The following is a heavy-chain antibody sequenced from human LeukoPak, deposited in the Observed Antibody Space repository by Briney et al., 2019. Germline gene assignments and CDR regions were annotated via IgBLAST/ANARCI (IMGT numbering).Heavy chain of an antibody. Sequence: PGGSLRLSCAASGFTFSSYWMHWVRQAPGKGLVWVSRINRDGSSTTYADSVKGRFTISRDNAKNTLYLQMNSLRADDAAVYYCATENAVYGGIFFDYTGQGTLVTVSS. J-gene: IGHJ4*02. V-gene: IGHV3-74*01. D-gene: IGHD2/OR15-2a*01. CDR2: INRDGSST. CDR3: ATENAVYGGIFFDY. CDR1: GFTFSSYW.